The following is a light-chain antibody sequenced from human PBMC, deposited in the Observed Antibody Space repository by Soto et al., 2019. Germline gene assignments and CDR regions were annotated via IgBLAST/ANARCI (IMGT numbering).Light chain of an antibody. Sequence: DIQMTQSPSTVSAYVGDSVTITCRASQSITTWWAWYQQRPGKDPNLLIYDVSCLQSGGASRFCSSRGGREFSLTISSMLQDDFVAYYFQHYYMYSPWTFGQGTKVDI. V-gene: IGKV1-5*01. CDR1: QSITTW. CDR3: QHYYMYSPWT. CDR2: DVS. J-gene: IGKJ1*01.